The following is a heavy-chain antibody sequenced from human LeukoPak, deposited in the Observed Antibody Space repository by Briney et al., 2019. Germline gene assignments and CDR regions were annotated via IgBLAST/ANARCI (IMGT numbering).Heavy chain of an antibody. J-gene: IGHJ3*02. CDR2: IKQDGSEI. Sequence: GGSLRLSCAASGFTFFNYWMSWVRQAPGRGLEWVANIKQDGSEIYYVDSVKGRFTISRDNAKNSLYLQMNSLRAEDTAVYYCARGSSGSYLVSFDIWGQGTMVTVSS. V-gene: IGHV3-7*04. CDR3: ARGSSGSYLVSFDI. CDR1: GFTFFNYW. D-gene: IGHD3-22*01.